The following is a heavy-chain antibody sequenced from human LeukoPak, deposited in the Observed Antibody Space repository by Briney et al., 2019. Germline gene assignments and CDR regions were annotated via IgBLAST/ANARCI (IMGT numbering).Heavy chain of an antibody. CDR2: IIPIFGTA. CDR1: GGTFSSYA. D-gene: IGHD3-10*01. V-gene: IGHV1-69*05. CDR3: AAEGSGNYFDY. J-gene: IGHJ4*02. Sequence: ASVKVSCKASGGTFSSYAISWVRQAPGQGLEWMGGIIPIFGTANYAQKFQGRVTITTDESTSTTYMELSSLRSEDTAVYYCAAEGSGNYFDYWGQGTLVTVSS.